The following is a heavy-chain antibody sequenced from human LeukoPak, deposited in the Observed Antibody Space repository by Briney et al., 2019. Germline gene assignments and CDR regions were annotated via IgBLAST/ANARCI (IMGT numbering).Heavy chain of an antibody. D-gene: IGHD3-3*01. Sequence: GGSLRLSCAASGFTFSSYGMSWVRQAPGKGLEWVSGISGSGGSTYYADSVKDRFIISRDNFKNTLYLQMNTLRAEDTAVYYCASSNNSITILRYWGQGTLVTVSS. V-gene: IGHV3-23*01. CDR3: ASSNNSITILRY. CDR1: GFTFSSYG. CDR2: ISGSGGST. J-gene: IGHJ4*02.